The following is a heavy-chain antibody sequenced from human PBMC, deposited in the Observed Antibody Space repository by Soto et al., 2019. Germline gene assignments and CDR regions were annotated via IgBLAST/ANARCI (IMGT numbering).Heavy chain of an antibody. J-gene: IGHJ4*02. CDR3: ATRRMGGKGYYFDY. Sequence: EVPLVESGGGLVQPGRSLRLSCAASGFTFDDYAMHWVRQAPGKGLEWVSGISWNSGSIGYADSVKGRFTISRDNXMNSLYLQMTSLRAEDTALYYCATRRMGGKGYYFDYWGQGTLVTVSS. CDR1: GFTFDDYA. D-gene: IGHD3-16*01. V-gene: IGHV3-9*01. CDR2: ISWNSGSI.